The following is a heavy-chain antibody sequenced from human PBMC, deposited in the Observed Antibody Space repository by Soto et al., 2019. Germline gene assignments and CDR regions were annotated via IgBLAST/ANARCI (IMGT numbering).Heavy chain of an antibody. D-gene: IGHD2-2*01. Sequence: SETLSLTCTVSGASISSSYWSWIRQPPGKGLEWIGYIYYSGSTNYNPSLKSRVTISLDTSKNQFSLKLSSVTAADTAVYHCARAGSAAMGSYYYYGMDVWGQGTTVTVSS. CDR3: ARAGSAAMGSYYYYGMDV. CDR2: IYYSGST. V-gene: IGHV4-59*08. CDR1: GASISSSY. J-gene: IGHJ6*02.